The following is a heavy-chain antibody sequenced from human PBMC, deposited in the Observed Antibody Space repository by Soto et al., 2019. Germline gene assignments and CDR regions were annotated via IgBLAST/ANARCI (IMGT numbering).Heavy chain of an antibody. V-gene: IGHV3-21*01. CDR2: VSSSGTYI. D-gene: IGHD4-17*01. CDR1: GRTITSYS. CDR3: AGWAIYAERLQGH. Sequence: TGGSLRLSCVASGRTITSYSLNWGRQAPGKGLEWISSVSSSGTYIYYADSVKGRLNISRDKAKNSLYLQMDRLRDEDTAIYYCAGWAIYAERLQGHWGQRTLVTVSS. J-gene: IGHJ1*01.